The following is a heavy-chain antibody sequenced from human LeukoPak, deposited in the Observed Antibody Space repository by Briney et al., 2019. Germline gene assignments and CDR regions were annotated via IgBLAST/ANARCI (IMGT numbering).Heavy chain of an antibody. CDR3: AKPEMTTTPGRFDY. Sequence: GGSLRLSCAASGFTFSSYVMSWVRQAPGKGLEWVSSISGSGGSTDYADSVKGRFTISRDNSKNMLYLQMNSLRAEDTAVYYCAKPEMTTTPGRFDYWGQGTLATVSS. CDR1: GFTFSSYV. V-gene: IGHV3-23*01. D-gene: IGHD5-24*01. J-gene: IGHJ4*02. CDR2: ISGSGGST.